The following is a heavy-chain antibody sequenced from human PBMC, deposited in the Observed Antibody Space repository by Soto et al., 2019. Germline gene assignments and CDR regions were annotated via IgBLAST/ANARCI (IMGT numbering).Heavy chain of an antibody. Sequence: EVQLVESGGGLVQPGGSLRLSCAASGFTFSSYDMHWVRQATGKGLEWVSAIGTAGDTYYPGSVKGRFTISRENAKNSLYLQINSLRAGDTAVYYCARDGWAYGMDVWGQGTTVTVSS. CDR1: GFTFSSYD. CDR3: ARDGWAYGMDV. D-gene: IGHD2-2*03. J-gene: IGHJ6*02. V-gene: IGHV3-13*04. CDR2: IGTAGDT.